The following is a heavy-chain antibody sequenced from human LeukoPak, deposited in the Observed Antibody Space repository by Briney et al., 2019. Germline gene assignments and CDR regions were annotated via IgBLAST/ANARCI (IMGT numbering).Heavy chain of an antibody. CDR2: IYYSGST. D-gene: IGHD6-13*01. V-gene: IGHV4-61*08. J-gene: IGHJ6*02. CDR3: ARDVGIAAAGTLYYYYGMDV. CDR1: GGSISSGGYY. Sequence: AETLSLTCTVSGGSISSGGYYWSWIRQHPGKGLEWIGYIYYSGSTNYNPSLKSRVTISVDTSKNQFSLKLSSVTAADTAVYYCARDVGIAAAGTLYYYYGMDVWGQGTTVTVSS.